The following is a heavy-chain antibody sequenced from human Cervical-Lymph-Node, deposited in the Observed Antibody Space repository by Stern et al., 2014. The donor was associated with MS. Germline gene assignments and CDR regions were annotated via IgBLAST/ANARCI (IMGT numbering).Heavy chain of an antibody. Sequence: LQESGPGLVKPSETLSLTCTVSGGSMSSYYWSWIRQPPGKGLEWIGYIFYSGHTNYNPSLQSRVTISIDTSKNHFYLRLTSVTAADTAMYYCARHDYYNYLYGMDVWGQGTTVIVSS. V-gene: IGHV4-59*01. CDR2: IFYSGHT. J-gene: IGHJ6*02. CDR3: ARHDYYNYLYGMDV. CDR1: GGSMSSYY. D-gene: IGHD3-16*01.